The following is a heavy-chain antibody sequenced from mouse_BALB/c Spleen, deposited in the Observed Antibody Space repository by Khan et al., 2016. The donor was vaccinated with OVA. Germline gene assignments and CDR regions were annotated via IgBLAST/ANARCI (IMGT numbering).Heavy chain of an antibody. Sequence: EVELVESGGDLVKPGGSLKLSCAASGFTFSTYGMSWVRQTPDKRLEWVATINSGGHYTFYIDSVKGRFTISRDNAKNTLYLQMSSLKSEDTAIHYCARLAYYYNSEGFAYWGQGTLVTVSA. CDR2: INSGGHYT. D-gene: IGHD1-1*02. J-gene: IGHJ3*01. CDR1: GFTFSTYG. CDR3: ARLAYYYNSEGFAY. V-gene: IGHV5-6*01.